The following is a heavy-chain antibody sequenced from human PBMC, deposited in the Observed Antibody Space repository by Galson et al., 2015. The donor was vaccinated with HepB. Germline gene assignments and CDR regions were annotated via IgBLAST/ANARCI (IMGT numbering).Heavy chain of an antibody. CDR2: IYYSGST. J-gene: IGHJ5*02. CDR3: ARVQIRGSWYGGFDP. D-gene: IGHD6-13*01. CDR1: GGSISSYY. Sequence: SETLSLTCTVSGGSISSYYWSWIRQPPGKGLEWIGYIYYSGSTNYNPSLKSRVTISVDTSKNQFSLKLSSVTAADTAVYYCARVQIRGSWYGGFDPWGQGTLVTVSS. V-gene: IGHV4-59*01.